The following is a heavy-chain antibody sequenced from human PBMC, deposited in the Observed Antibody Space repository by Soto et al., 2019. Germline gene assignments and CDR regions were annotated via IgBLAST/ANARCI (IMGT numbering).Heavy chain of an antibody. Sequence: QVQLQQWGAGLLKPSETLSLTCAVYGGSFSGYYWSWIRQPPGKGLEWIGEINHSGSTNYNPSLKSRVPISVDTSKNQFSLKLSSVTAADTAVYYCARGLGDYGGREFDYWGQGTLVTVSS. CDR3: ARGLGDYGGREFDY. J-gene: IGHJ4*02. CDR2: INHSGST. D-gene: IGHD4-17*01. CDR1: GGSFSGYY. V-gene: IGHV4-34*01.